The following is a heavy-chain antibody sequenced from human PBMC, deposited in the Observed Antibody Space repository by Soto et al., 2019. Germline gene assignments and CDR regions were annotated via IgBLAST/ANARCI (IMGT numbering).Heavy chain of an antibody. Sequence: QVQLVESGGGVVQPGRSLRLSCAASGFTFSSYGMHWVRQAPGKGLEWVAVISYDGSNKYCADSVKGRFTISRDNSKNTLYLQMNSLRAEDTAVYYCAKGPRGGPNSHYFDYWGQGTLVTVSS. J-gene: IGHJ4*02. CDR2: ISYDGSNK. D-gene: IGHD2-15*01. V-gene: IGHV3-30*18. CDR3: AKGPRGGPNSHYFDY. CDR1: GFTFSSYG.